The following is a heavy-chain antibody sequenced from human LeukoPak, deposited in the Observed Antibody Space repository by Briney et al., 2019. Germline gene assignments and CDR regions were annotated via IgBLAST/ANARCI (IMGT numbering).Heavy chain of an antibody. D-gene: IGHD6-13*01. CDR3: ARGTLGAAAGIDY. CDR2: IHHSGST. CDR1: GYSISSGYY. V-gene: IGHV4-38-2*01. J-gene: IGHJ4*02. Sequence: SETLSLTCAVSGYSISSGYYWGWIRQPPGKGLEWIGSIHHSGSTYYNPSLKSRVTISVDTSKNQFSLKLSSVTAADTAVYYCARGTLGAAAGIDYWGQGTLVTVSS.